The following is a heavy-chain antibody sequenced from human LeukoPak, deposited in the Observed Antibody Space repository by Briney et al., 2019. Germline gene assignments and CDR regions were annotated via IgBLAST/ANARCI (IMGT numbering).Heavy chain of an antibody. D-gene: IGHD3-9*01. V-gene: IGHV3-21*01. CDR3: ARATTRYFDWLPLDY. CDR2: ISSSSSYI. CDR1: EFTFSRYS. J-gene: IGHJ4*02. Sequence: GPSLRLSWAASEFTFSRYSMNWVRQAPGKGMEWVSSISSSSSYIYYADSVKGRFTISRDNAKNSLYLQMNSLRAEDTAVYYCARATTRYFDWLPLDYWGQGTLVTVSS.